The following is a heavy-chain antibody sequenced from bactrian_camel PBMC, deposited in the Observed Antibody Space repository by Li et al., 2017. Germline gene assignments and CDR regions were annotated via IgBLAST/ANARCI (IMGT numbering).Heavy chain of an antibody. CDR1: GLSFDDSD. D-gene: IGHD5*01. Sequence: HVQLVESGGGSVQAGGSLTLSCTASGLSFDDSDIGWHRQAPGDKCELVSFISSNGAPYYADSVKGRFTISRDTAKNTVYLRMNSLKPEDTGVYYCATGEAGVGSDCPRSWPFGVWGQGTQVTVS. CDR2: ISSNGAP. CDR3: ATGEAGVGSDCPRSWPFGV. V-gene: IGHV3S63*01. J-gene: IGHJ6*01.